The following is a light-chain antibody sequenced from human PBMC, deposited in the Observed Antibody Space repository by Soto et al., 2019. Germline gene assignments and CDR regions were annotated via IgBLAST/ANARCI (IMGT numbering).Light chain of an antibody. J-gene: IGKJ1*01. CDR3: QHYNSYSEA. V-gene: IGKV3-15*01. CDR1: QSVASN. CDR2: GTS. Sequence: EIVMTQSPASLSVSPGESVTLSCRASQSVASNLAWYQQKPGQAPRLLIYGTSTRATGVPARFSGSGSGTDFTLTISSLQAADFATYYCQHYNSYSEAFGQGTKVELK.